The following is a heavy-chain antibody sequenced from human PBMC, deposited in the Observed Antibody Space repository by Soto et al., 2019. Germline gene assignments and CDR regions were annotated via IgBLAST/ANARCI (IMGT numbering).Heavy chain of an antibody. J-gene: IGHJ4*02. CDR1: GFTFSSYG. Sequence: GGSLRLSCAASGFTFSSYGMHWVRQAPGKGLEWVAVISYDGSNKYYADSVKGRFTISRDNSKNTLYLQMNSLRAEDTAVYYCAKRGESGSYDYWGQGTLVTVYS. CDR3: AKRGESGSYDY. CDR2: ISYDGSNK. D-gene: IGHD1-26*01. V-gene: IGHV3-30*18.